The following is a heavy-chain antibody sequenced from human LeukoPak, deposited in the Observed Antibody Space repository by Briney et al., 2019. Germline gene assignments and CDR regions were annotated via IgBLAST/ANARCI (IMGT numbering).Heavy chain of an antibody. V-gene: IGHV3-21*04. D-gene: IGHD2-15*01. CDR1: GFTFSSYS. CDR3: ARVLRYCSGGNCYSGGLGYMDV. Sequence: GGSLRLSCAASGFTFSSYSMNWVRQAPGKGLEWVSSISSSSSYIYYADSVKGRFTISRDNAKNSLFLQMNILRAEDTAVYYCARVLRYCSGGNCYSGGLGYMDVWGKGTTVTISS. J-gene: IGHJ6*03. CDR2: ISSSSSYI.